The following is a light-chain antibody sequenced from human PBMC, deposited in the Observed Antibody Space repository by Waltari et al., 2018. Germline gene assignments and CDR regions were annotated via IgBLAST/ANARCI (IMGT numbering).Light chain of an antibody. J-gene: IGKJ2*01. CDR2: DAS. V-gene: IGKV3-11*01. Sequence: EIVFTQSPATLSLSPGEGATLSCRFSPSVGRSLAWIQQNPGQAPRLVIYDASFRATGIPARFSGSGYGTDFTLTISSLEAEDFAIYYCQQRSVWPPTFGRGTKLEIK. CDR3: QQRSVWPPT. CDR1: PSVGRS.